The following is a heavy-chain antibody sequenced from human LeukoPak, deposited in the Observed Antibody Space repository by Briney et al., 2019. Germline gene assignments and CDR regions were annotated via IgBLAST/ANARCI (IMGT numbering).Heavy chain of an antibody. D-gene: IGHD3-10*01. CDR1: GFTFRSYG. J-gene: IGHJ5*02. Sequence: PGGSLRLSCAASGFTFRSYGMSWVRQAPGKGLEWVSAISGSGGSTYYADSVKGRFTISRDNSKNTLYLQMNSLRAEDTAVYYCAKDLYYYGSGSIDPWGQGTLVTVSS. CDR2: ISGSGGST. CDR3: AKDLYYYGSGSIDP. V-gene: IGHV3-23*01.